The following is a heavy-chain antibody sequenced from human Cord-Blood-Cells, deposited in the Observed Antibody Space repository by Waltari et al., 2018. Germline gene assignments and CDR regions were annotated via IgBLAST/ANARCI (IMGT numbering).Heavy chain of an antibody. D-gene: IGHD2-2*01. CDR1: GGTFSSYA. CDR2: IIPILGIA. Sequence: QVQLVQSGAEVKKPGSSVKVSCEASGGTFSSYALSWVRQAPGQGLEWMGRIIPILGIANYAQKFQGRVTITADKSTSTAYMELSSLRSEDTAVYYCASERVVVPAASNWFDPWGQGTLVTVSS. V-gene: IGHV1-69*09. J-gene: IGHJ5*02. CDR3: ASERVVVPAASNWFDP.